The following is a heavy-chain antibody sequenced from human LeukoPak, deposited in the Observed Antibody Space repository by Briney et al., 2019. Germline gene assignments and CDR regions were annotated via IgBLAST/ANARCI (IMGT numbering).Heavy chain of an antibody. Sequence: PGGSLRLSCAASGFTLSDNYMTWIRQAPGKGLEWVSHISSSGENIFYADSLKGRFTISRDSAKNSLYLQMNSLRAEDTAVYYCAELGITMIGGVWGKGTTVTISS. CDR2: ISSSGENI. D-gene: IGHD3-10*02. CDR1: GFTLSDNY. V-gene: IGHV3-11*04. CDR3: AELGITMIGGV. J-gene: IGHJ6*04.